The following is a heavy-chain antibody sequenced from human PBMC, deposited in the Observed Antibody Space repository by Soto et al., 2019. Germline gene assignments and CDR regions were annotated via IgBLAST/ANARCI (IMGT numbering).Heavy chain of an antibody. Sequence: SETLSLTCAVYGGSFSGYYWSWIRQPPGKGLEWIGEINHSGSTNYNPSLKSRVTISVDTSKNQFSLKLSSVTAADTAVYYCARGIVVVPAAISLYFDYWGQGTLVTVSS. CDR2: INHSGST. D-gene: IGHD2-2*02. CDR3: ARGIVVVPAAISLYFDY. CDR1: GGSFSGYY. V-gene: IGHV4-34*01. J-gene: IGHJ4*02.